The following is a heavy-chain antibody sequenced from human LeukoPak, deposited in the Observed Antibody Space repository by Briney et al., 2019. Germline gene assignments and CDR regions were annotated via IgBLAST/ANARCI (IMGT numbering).Heavy chain of an antibody. CDR3: AKSGAMITRLWPHFDY. D-gene: IGHD3-16*01. J-gene: IGHJ4*02. CDR1: GFTFSSYG. Sequence: PGGSLILSCAASGFTFSSYGMHWVRQAPGKGLEWVAVISYDGSNKYYADSVKGRFTISRDNSKNTLYLQMNSLRAEDTAVYYCAKSGAMITRLWPHFDYWGQGTLVTVSS. V-gene: IGHV3-30*18. CDR2: ISYDGSNK.